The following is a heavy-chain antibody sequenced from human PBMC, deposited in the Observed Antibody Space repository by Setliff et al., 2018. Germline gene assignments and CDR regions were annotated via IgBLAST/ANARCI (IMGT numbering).Heavy chain of an antibody. D-gene: IGHD3-16*01. Sequence: PSETLSLTCAVYGGSFSGYYWSWIRQPPGKGLEWVANIKQDGSEKYSVDSVKGRFTISRDNAKNSLYLQMNSLRAEDTAVYYCARDRLRSDSPWGYFDYWGQGTQVTVSS. CDR2: IKQDGSEK. V-gene: IGHV3-7*01. CDR3: ARDRLRSDSPWGYFDY. CDR1: GGSFSGYY. J-gene: IGHJ4*02.